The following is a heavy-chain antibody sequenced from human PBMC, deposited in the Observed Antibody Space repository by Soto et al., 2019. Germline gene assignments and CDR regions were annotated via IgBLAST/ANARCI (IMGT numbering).Heavy chain of an antibody. J-gene: IGHJ5*02. CDR2: IYYSGST. CDR1: GGSISNYY. V-gene: IGHV4-59*01. CDR3: ARETYSDYVGYFDP. D-gene: IGHD3-10*01. Sequence: SETLSLTCTVSGGSISNYYWTWIRQPPGKGLEWIGYIYYSGSTNYNPSLKSRVTISVDTSKNQFSLKLSSVTAADTAVYYCARETYSDYVGYFDPWGQGIQVTVSS.